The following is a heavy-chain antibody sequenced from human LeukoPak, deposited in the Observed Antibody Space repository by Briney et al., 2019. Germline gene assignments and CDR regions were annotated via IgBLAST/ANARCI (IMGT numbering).Heavy chain of an antibody. Sequence: RPGESLRLSCAASGFTFSSYLMSWVRQAPGKGLEWVAVIWYYGSNNYYAASVKGRFTISSDNSKNPQYLQMNSLRAGDTAVYYWARQGIAVPRYRGSYFDYWGQGTLVTVSS. CDR3: ARQGIAVPRYRGSYFDY. V-gene: IGHV3-33*08. J-gene: IGHJ4*02. CDR2: IWYYGSNN. CDR1: GFTFSSYL. D-gene: IGHD6-19*01.